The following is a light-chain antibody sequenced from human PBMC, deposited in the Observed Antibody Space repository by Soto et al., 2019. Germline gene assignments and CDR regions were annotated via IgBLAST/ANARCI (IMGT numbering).Light chain of an antibody. CDR2: GAS. CDR1: QSVSSN. V-gene: IGKV3-15*01. Sequence: EIVMTQSPATLSVSPEERATLSCRASQSVSSNLAWYQQKPGQAPRLLIYGASTRATGIPARFSGSGSGTEFTLTINNLQSEDFAVYYCQQYNNWPFFGGGTKVEIK. CDR3: QQYNNWPF. J-gene: IGKJ4*01.